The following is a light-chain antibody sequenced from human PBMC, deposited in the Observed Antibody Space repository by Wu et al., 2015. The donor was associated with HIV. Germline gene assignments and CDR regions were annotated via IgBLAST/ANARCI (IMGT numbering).Light chain of an antibody. J-gene: IGKJ1*01. V-gene: IGKV3-20*01. CDR3: QQYGSSLWT. CDR2: GAS. Sequence: EIVLTQSPGTLSLSPGERATLSCRASQSVSSSYLAWYQQKPGQAPRLLIYGASSRATGIPDRFSGSGSGTDFTLTISRLEPEDFAVYYCQQYGSSLWTFGRRDQG. CDR1: QSVSSSY.